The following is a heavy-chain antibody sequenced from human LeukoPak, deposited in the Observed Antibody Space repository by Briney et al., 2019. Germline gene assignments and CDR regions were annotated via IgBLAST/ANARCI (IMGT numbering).Heavy chain of an antibody. CDR1: GASISGYY. V-gene: IGHV4-59*08. Sequence: SETLSLTCNVYGASISGYYWNWIRQPPGKGLKWIGWIYYSGSTTYYNPSLTSRVTISADTPRNQISLKLSSVTAADTAVYYCARRWSGENLFDYWGQGTLVTVSS. CDR3: ARRWSGENLFDY. J-gene: IGHJ4*02. D-gene: IGHD3-10*01. CDR2: IYYSGST.